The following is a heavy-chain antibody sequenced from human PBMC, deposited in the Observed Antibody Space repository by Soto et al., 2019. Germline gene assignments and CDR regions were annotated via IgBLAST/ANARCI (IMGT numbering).Heavy chain of an antibody. CDR2: ISTSSSTI. D-gene: IGHD3-10*01. V-gene: IGHV3-48*02. CDR3: ARDLTCAFHAACVGAFDM. CDR1: GFTFSNYN. Sequence: EVQLVESGGGLVEPGGSLRLSCAASGFTFSNYNLNWVRQAPGKGPEWISYISTSSSTIYYADTVKGRFTISRDNAKNSLYLQMNSLRDEDTAVYYCARDLTCAFHAACVGAFDMWGQGTRVTVSS. J-gene: IGHJ3*02.